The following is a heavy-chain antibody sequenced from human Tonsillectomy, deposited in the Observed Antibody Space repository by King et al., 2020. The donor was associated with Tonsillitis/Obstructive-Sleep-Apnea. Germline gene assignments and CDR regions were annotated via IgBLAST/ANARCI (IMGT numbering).Heavy chain of an antibody. J-gene: IGHJ4*02. V-gene: IGHV1-3*01. CDR2: INGGNSNT. CDR1: GYTFSSYD. Sequence: QLVQSGAEVKKPGASVKVSCKASGYTFSSYDIHWVRQAPGQRLEWMGWINGGNSNTKFSRKFEGRLTITRDTSASTAHMELSSLRSEDTAVYYCARVKVYSSSADYDYWGQGTLVTVSS. CDR3: ARVKVYSSSADYDY. D-gene: IGHD3-22*01.